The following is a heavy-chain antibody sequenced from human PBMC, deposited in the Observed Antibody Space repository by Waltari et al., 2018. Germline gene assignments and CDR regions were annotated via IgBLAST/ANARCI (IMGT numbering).Heavy chain of an antibody. CDR1: GFTFSDFY. V-gene: IGHV3-11*01. D-gene: IGHD4-17*01. CDR2: ISGSGSVI. J-gene: IGHJ4*02. CDR3: SRDPRLLDY. Sequence: QVQLAESGGGLVKPGGSLRLSCAVSGFTFSDFYMTWIRQAPGKGLDCVSYISGSGSVISDADSVKGRFTVSRDNAKNSLYLRMNSLRVEDTAVYYCSRDPRLLDYWGQGTLVTVSS.